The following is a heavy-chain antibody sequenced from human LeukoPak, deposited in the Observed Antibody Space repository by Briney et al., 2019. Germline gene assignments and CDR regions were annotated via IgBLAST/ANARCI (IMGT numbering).Heavy chain of an antibody. CDR3: AREYDILTGYPQLDP. CDR1: GYTFTGYY. D-gene: IGHD3-9*01. V-gene: IGHV1-2*02. J-gene: IGHJ5*02. Sequence: ASVKVSCKASGYTFTGYYMHWVRQAPGQGLEWMGWINPNSGGTNYAQKFQGRVTMTRDTSISTAYMELSRLRSDDTAVYYCAREYDILTGYPQLDPWGQGTLVTVSS. CDR2: INPNSGGT.